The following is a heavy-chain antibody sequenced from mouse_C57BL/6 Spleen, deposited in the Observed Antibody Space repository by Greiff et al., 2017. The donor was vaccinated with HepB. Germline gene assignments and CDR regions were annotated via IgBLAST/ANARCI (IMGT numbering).Heavy chain of an antibody. CDR1: GFTFSSYG. CDR2: ISSGGSYT. Sequence: EVKLMESGGDLVKPGGSLKLSCAASGFTFSSYGMSWVRQTPDKRLEWVATISSGGSYTYYPDSVKGRFTISRDNAKNTLYLQMSSLKSEDTAMYYCARLRSFDYWGQGTTLTVSS. J-gene: IGHJ2*01. CDR3: ARLRSFDY. V-gene: IGHV5-6*01.